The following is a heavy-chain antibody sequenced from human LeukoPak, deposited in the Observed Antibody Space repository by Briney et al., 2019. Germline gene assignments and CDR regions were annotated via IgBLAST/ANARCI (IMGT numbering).Heavy chain of an antibody. Sequence: PSETLSLTCTVSGDSISSSNYYWGWIRQPPGTGPEWIGSIYYSGTTYHNPSLKSRVTISVDTSRNQFSLKVSSVTDADTAVYYCARQRRYDYYMDVWGKGTTVTVSS. CDR3: ARQRRYDYYMDV. V-gene: IGHV4-39*01. J-gene: IGHJ6*03. CDR1: GDSISSSNYY. CDR2: IYYSGTT. D-gene: IGHD3-9*01.